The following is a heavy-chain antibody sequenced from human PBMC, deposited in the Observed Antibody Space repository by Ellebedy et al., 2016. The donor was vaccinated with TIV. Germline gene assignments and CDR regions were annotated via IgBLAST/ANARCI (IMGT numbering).Heavy chain of an antibody. CDR2: ISSNGGST. CDR1: GFTFSSYA. J-gene: IGHJ6*02. D-gene: IGHD2-2*01. V-gene: IGHV3-64*04. CDR3: ARDPEGYCSSTSCPLDYYYGMDV. Sequence: GGSLRLSCSASGFTFSSYAMHWVRQAPGKGLEYVSAISSNGGSTYYADSVKGRFTISRDNSKNTLYLQMNSLRDEDTAVYYCARDPEGYCSSTSCPLDYYYGMDVWGQGTTVTVSS.